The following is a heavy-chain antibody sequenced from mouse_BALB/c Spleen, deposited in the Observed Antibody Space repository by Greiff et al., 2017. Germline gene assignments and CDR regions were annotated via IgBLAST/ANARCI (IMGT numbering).Heavy chain of an antibody. Sequence: VQLQQPGAELVKPGASVKLSCKASGYTFTSYWMHWVKQRPGQGLEWIGEINPSNGRTNYNEKFKSKATLTVDKSSSTAYMQLSSLTSEDSAVYYCASFITTVVFDYWGQGTTLTVSS. D-gene: IGHD1-1*01. V-gene: IGHV1S81*02. CDR1: GYTFTSYW. CDR3: ASFITTVVFDY. CDR2: INPSNGRT. J-gene: IGHJ2*01.